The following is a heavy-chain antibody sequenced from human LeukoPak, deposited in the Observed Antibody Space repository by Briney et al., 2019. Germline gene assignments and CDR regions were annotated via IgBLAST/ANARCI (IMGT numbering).Heavy chain of an antibody. CDR2: IYYSGST. J-gene: IGHJ5*02. CDR1: GGSISSYY. V-gene: IGHV4-39*07. Sequence: SETLSLTCTVSGGSISSYYWSWIRQPPGKGLEWIGSIYYSGSTYYNPSLKSRVTISVDTSKNQFSLKLSSVTAADTAVYYCARDDLSRWFDPWGQGTLVTVSS. CDR3: ARDDLSRWFDP.